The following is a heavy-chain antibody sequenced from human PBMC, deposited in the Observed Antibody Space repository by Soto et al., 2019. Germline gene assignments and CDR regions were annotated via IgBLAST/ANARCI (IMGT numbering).Heavy chain of an antibody. J-gene: IGHJ5*02. CDR3: ARCGRMVRGVIIWFDP. V-gene: IGHV1-69*02. CDR1: GGTFSSYT. D-gene: IGHD3-10*01. Sequence: ASVKVSCKASGGTFSSYTISWVRQAPGQGLEWMGRIIPILGIANYAQKFQGRVTITADKSTSTAYMELSSLRSEDTAVYYCARCGRMVRGVIIWFDPWGQGTLVTVSS. CDR2: IIPILGIA.